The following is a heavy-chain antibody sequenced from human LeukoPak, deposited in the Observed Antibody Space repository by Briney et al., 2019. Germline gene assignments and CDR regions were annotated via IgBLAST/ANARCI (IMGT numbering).Heavy chain of an antibody. Sequence: SETLSLTCTVSGGSISSYYWSWIRQPPGKGLEWIGYIYYSGSTNYNPSLKSRVTISVDTSKNQFSLKLSSVTAADTAVYYCARGGYSSLFDPWGQGALVTVSS. CDR1: GGSISSYY. J-gene: IGHJ5*02. CDR3: ARGGYSSLFDP. D-gene: IGHD6-13*01. V-gene: IGHV4-59*01. CDR2: IYYSGST.